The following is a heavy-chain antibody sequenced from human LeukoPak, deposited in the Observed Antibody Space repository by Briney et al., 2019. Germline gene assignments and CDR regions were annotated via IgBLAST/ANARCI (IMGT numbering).Heavy chain of an antibody. V-gene: IGHV3-30*02. CDR3: AKADLVMPYYYYMDV. Sequence: GGSLRLSCAASGFTFTSYFMGWVRQAPGKGLEWVAFIRYDGSNKYYADSVKGRFTISRDNSKNTLYLQMNSLRAEDTAVYYCAKADLVMPYYYYMDVWGKGTTVTISS. J-gene: IGHJ6*03. D-gene: IGHD3-16*01. CDR2: IRYDGSNK. CDR1: GFTFTSYF.